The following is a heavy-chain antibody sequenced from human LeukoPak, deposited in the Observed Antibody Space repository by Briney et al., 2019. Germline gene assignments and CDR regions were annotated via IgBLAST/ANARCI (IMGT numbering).Heavy chain of an antibody. J-gene: IGHJ4*02. CDR2: ISGSGGST. D-gene: IGHD6-19*01. V-gene: IGHV3-23*01. CDR3: AKDPSLRYSSGWYSF. CDR1: GFTFSSYA. Sequence: GGSLRLSCAASGFTFSSYAMSWVRQAPGEGLEWVSAISGSGGSTYYADSVKGRLTISRDNSKNTLYLQMNSLRAEDTAVYYCAKDPSLRYSSGWYSFWGQGTLVTVSS.